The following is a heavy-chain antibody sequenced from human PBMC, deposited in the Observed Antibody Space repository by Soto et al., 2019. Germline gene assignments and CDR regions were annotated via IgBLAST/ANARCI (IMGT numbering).Heavy chain of an antibody. J-gene: IGHJ4*02. CDR1: GGSISSYY. V-gene: IGHV4-4*07. CDR3: ERVHSGYDYYFDY. Sequence: KASETLSLTCTVSGGSISSYYWSRIRQPAGKGLEWIGRIYTSGSTNYNPSLKSRVTMSVDTSKNQFSLKLSSVTAADTAVYYCERVHSGYDYYFDYWGQGTLVTVSS. D-gene: IGHD5-12*01. CDR2: IYTSGST.